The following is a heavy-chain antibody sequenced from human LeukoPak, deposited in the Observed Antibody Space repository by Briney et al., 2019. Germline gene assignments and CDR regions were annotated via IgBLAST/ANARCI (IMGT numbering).Heavy chain of an antibody. V-gene: IGHV3-48*03. CDR1: GFTFSSYE. J-gene: IGHJ5*02. Sequence: GESLRLSCTASGFTFSSYEMNWVRQAPGKGLEWVAYISSSGSTIYYADSVKGRFTISRDNAKNSLYLQMNSLRAEDTAVYYCARDIGSTSCGVYVSWRQGTLVTVSS. CDR2: ISSSGSTI. D-gene: IGHD2-2*01. CDR3: ARDIGSTSCGVYVS.